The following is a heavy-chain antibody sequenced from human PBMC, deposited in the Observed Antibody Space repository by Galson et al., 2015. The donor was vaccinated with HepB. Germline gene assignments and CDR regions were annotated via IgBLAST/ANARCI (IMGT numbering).Heavy chain of an antibody. CDR3: ARDQRDCGYFGLAVKGVGNYYCMDV. CDR2: ATSSSTYR. D-gene: IGHD3/OR15-3a*01. V-gene: IGHV3-11*05. J-gene: IGHJ6*02. Sequence: SLRLSCAASGFTFSDYYMSWIRQAPGKGLEWISYATSSSTYRSYADSVKGRFTISRDNAKNALYLQMNSLRAEDTAVYYCARDQRDCGYFGLAVKGVGNYYCMDVWGQGTTVTVSS. CDR1: GFTFSDYY.